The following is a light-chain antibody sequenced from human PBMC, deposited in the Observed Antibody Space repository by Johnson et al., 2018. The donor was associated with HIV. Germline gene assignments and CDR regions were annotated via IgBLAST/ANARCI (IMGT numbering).Light chain of an antibody. J-gene: IGLJ1*01. CDR3: GTWDTSLSAPYV. V-gene: IGLV1-51*02. Sequence: QAVLTQPPSVSAAPGQKVTISCSGSSSNIGNNYVSWYQQLPGTAPKLLIYENNRLPSGTPDRFSGSKSGTSATLAITGLPPGDEADYYCGTWDTSLSAPYVVGTGTKVTVL. CDR2: ENN. CDR1: SSNIGNNY.